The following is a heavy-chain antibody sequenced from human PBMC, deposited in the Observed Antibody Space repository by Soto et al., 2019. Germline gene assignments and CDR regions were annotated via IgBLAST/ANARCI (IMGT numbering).Heavy chain of an antibody. CDR3: ARARQDCSTASCYLDP. D-gene: IGHD2-2*01. CDR2: IHHSRGI. V-gene: IGHV4-4*02. Sequence: SETLSLTCIVSGDSLSSPNWWNWVRQTPGKGLEWIGEIHHSRGINYNPSLKSRVTISVDKSNNLSSLKLSSMTAADTAVYFCARARQDCSTASCYLDPWGQGTLVTVS. CDR1: GDSLSSPNW. J-gene: IGHJ5*02.